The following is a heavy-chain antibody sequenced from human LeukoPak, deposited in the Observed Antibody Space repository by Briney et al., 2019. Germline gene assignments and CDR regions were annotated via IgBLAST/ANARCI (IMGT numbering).Heavy chain of an antibody. J-gene: IGHJ4*02. D-gene: IGHD6-13*01. CDR3: ARETAAAGLDY. CDR1: GFTVSSNY. Sequence: GGSLRLSCAASGFTVSSNYMSWVRQAPGKGLEWVSVIYSGGSTYYADSVKGRFTISRDNSKSTLYLQMNSLRAEDTAVYYCARETAAAGLDYWGQGTLVTVSS. CDR2: IYSGGST. V-gene: IGHV3-53*01.